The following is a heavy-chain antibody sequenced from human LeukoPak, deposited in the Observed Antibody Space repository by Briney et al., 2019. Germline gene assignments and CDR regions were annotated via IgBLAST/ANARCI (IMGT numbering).Heavy chain of an antibody. CDR3: ARGEGWFDP. Sequence: PSETLSLTCTVSGGSISSSSYYWGWIRQPPGKGLEWIGSIYYSGSTYYNPSLESRVTISVDTSKNQFSLKLSSVTAADTAVYYCARGEGWFDPWGQGTLVTVSS. CDR1: GGSISSSSYY. J-gene: IGHJ5*02. V-gene: IGHV4-39*01. CDR2: IYYSGST.